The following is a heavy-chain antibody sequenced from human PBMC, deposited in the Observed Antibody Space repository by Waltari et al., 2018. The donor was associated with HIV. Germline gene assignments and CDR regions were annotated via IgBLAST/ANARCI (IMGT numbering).Heavy chain of an antibody. CDR3: ARGVSIVRGVMIRGHMDV. J-gene: IGHJ6*02. CDR2: ISGYNGNT. CDR1: GYTFSAYT. V-gene: IGHV1-18*01. D-gene: IGHD3-10*01. Sequence: VQLVQSGAEMRKPGASVKVSCRASGYTFSAYTISWVRQAPGQGLEWMGWISGYNGNTNYAQKFQGRVNMTTDTSTSTAHMELRRLRSDDTAVYYCARGVSIVRGVMIRGHMDVWGQGTTVTVSS.